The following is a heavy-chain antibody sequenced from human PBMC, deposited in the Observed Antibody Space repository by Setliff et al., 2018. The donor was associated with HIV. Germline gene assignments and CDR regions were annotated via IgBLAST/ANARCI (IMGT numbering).Heavy chain of an antibody. D-gene: IGHD3-9*01. J-gene: IGHJ2*01. V-gene: IGHV4-61*02. CDR1: GDSISSGNYY. CDR3: TRDTGYILSGYRPHWYFDL. CDR2: IYSTGST. Sequence: PSETLSLTCTFSGDSISSGNYYWCWIRQPAGKGLEWIGRIYSTGSTNYNPSLKSRVTISSDTSKNLFSLKLTTVTAADAAVYYCTRDTGYILSGYRPHWYFDLWGRGTRVTVSS.